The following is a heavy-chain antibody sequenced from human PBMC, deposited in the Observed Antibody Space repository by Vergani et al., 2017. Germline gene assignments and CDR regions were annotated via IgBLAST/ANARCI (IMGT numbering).Heavy chain of an antibody. D-gene: IGHD3-10*01. CDR2: ISWNSGSI. Sequence: EVQLVESGGGLVQPGRSLRLSCAASGFTFDDYAMHWVRQAPGKGLEWVSGISWNSGSIGYADSVKGRFTISRDNAKNSLYLQMTSLRAEDTAGYYCARAFGELLLGATAWDYYYYYYGMDVWGQGTTVTVSS. V-gene: IGHV3-9*01. J-gene: IGHJ6*02. CDR3: ARAFGELLLGATAWDYYYYYYGMDV. CDR1: GFTFDDYA.